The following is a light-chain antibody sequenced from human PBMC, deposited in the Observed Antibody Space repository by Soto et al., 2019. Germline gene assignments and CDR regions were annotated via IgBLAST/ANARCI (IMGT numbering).Light chain of an antibody. Sequence: EIVLTQSQSTLSLSTGERAAISCRASQSVSSYLAWYQQKPGQAPRLLIYDASNRATGIPARFSGSGSGTDFTLTISSLEPEDFAVYYCQQRSNWPITFGQGTRLEIK. CDR1: QSVSSY. CDR3: QQRSNWPIT. J-gene: IGKJ5*01. V-gene: IGKV3-11*01. CDR2: DAS.